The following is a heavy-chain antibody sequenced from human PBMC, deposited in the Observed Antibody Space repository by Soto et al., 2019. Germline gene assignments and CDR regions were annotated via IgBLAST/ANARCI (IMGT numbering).Heavy chain of an antibody. CDR1: GFMFSTYA. CDR2: IGGSGTIT. V-gene: IGHV3-23*01. J-gene: IGHJ4*02. CDR3: AKDRPYGAYDNSFNY. Sequence: EVQLLESGGGLVQPGGSLRLSCAATGFMFSTYAMSWVRQAPGKGLEWVSVIGGSGTITFYADSVKGRFTISRDNSKNTVYLQLNSLRADDTAVYYCAKDRPYGAYDNSFNYWGQGTLVTVSS. D-gene: IGHD5-12*01.